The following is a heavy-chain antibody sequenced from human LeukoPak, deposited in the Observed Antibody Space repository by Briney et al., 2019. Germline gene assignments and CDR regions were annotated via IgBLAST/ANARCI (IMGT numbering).Heavy chain of an antibody. CDR3: ARLGRYSSSCDWFDP. V-gene: IGHV4-39*01. CDR2: IYYSGST. J-gene: IGHJ5*02. Sequence: PSETLSLTCTVSGGSITSSSDYWGWIRQPPGKGLEWIANIYYSGSTYCNPSLKSRVTMSVDTSKNQFSLKLSSVTAADTAVYYCARLGRYSSSCDWFDPWGQGTLVTVSS. CDR1: GGSITSSSDY. D-gene: IGHD6-13*01.